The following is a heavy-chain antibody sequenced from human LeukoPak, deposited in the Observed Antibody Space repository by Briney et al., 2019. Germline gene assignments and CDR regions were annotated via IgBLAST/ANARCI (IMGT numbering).Heavy chain of an antibody. CDR1: GYTLTGYY. D-gene: IGHD6-19*01. CDR2: INPNSGGT. Sequence: ASVKVSCKASGYTLTGYYMHWVRQAPGQGLEWMGWINPNSGGTNYAQKFQGRVTMTRDTSISTAYMELSRLRSDDTAVYYCARDKAVAGHFDYWGQGTLVTVSS. CDR3: ARDKAVAGHFDY. V-gene: IGHV1-2*02. J-gene: IGHJ4*02.